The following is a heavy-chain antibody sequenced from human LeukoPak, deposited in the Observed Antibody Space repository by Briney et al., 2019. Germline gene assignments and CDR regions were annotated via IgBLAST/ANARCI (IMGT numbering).Heavy chain of an antibody. J-gene: IGHJ4*02. CDR3: ARRGPALVY. Sequence: PGESLKISCKGSGYSFTSYWIAWVRHMPGQGPECMGTIYPAASDTGYSPSFQGQVTISADKSIRTAYLQWSSLKASDTAMYYCARRGPALVYWGQGTLVTVSS. CDR2: IYPAASDT. CDR1: GYSFTSYW. V-gene: IGHV5-51*01. D-gene: IGHD3-16*01.